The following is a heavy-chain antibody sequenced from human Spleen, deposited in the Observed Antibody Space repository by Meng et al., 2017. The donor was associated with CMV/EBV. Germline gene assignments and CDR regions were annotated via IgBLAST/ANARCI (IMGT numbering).Heavy chain of an antibody. Sequence: SVKVSCKASGGTFSSYAFSWVRQAPGQGLEWMGWIIPILDITNYAQKFQGRVTITADKTTSTAYMELTSLRSEATAVYYCGRDLTGTLLDYVLDVWGQGTTVTVSS. CDR3: GRDLTGTLLDYVLDV. CDR2: IIPILDIT. V-gene: IGHV1-69*10. J-gene: IGHJ6*02. D-gene: IGHD1-20*01. CDR1: GGTFSSYA.